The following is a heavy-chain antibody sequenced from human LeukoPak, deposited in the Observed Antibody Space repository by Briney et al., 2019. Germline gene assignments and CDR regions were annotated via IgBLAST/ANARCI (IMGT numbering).Heavy chain of an antibody. Sequence: GESLMISCQASGFTFIGYYNGWGRRKPAEGLEGWGIIYSYDSTTRYSPSFQGQVTISADKSISTAYLQWSSLKASDTAIYFCARLIVSSTYYSGTHYYGLDVWGQGTTVTVSS. CDR1: GFTFIGYY. J-gene: IGHJ6*02. V-gene: IGHV5-51*01. CDR3: ARLIVSSTYYSGTHYYGLDV. CDR2: IYSYDSTT. D-gene: IGHD2/OR15-2a*01.